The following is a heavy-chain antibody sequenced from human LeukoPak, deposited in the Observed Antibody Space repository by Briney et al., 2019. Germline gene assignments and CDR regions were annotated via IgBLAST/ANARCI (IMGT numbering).Heavy chain of an antibody. CDR3: AKYSGRDYYESSGYPDY. V-gene: IGHV3-23*01. D-gene: IGHD3-22*01. J-gene: IGHJ4*02. CDR1: GFTFNNYA. Sequence: GGSLRLSCAGSGFTFNNYAMSWVRQAPGKGLEWVSVISGNDGNTFYADSVKGRFTISRDNSKNTLYLQMNSLRAEDTAVYYCAKYSGRDYYESSGYPDYWGQGTLVTVSS. CDR2: ISGNDGNT.